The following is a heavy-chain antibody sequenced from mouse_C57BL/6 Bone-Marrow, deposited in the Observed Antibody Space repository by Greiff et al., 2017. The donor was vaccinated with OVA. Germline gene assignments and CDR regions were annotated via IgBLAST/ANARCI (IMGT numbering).Heavy chain of an antibody. J-gene: IGHJ4*01. V-gene: IGHV1-85*01. CDR2: IYPRDGST. Sequence: VHLVESGPELVKPGASVKLSCKASGYTFTSYDINWVKQRPGQGLEWIGWIYPRDGSTKYNAKFKGKATLTVDTSSSTAYMERHSLTAEDSAVYFCAAIYYDYDDAMDYWGQGTSVTVSS. CDR3: AAIYYDYDDAMDY. D-gene: IGHD2-4*01. CDR1: GYTFTSYD.